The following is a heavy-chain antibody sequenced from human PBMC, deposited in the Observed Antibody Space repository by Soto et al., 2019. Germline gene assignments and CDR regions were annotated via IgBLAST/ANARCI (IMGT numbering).Heavy chain of an antibody. D-gene: IGHD2-2*01. CDR1: GGSISSGDYY. CDR3: ASGGNCSSTSCANWFDP. CDR2: IYYSGST. V-gene: IGHV4-30-4*01. J-gene: IGHJ5*02. Sequence: QVQLQESGPGLVKPSQTLSLTCTVSGGSISSGDYYWSWIRQPPGKGLEWIGYIYYSGSTYYNPSLKSRVTISGDTSKNQFSLKLSAVTAADTAVYYCASGGNCSSTSCANWFDPWGQGTLVTVSS.